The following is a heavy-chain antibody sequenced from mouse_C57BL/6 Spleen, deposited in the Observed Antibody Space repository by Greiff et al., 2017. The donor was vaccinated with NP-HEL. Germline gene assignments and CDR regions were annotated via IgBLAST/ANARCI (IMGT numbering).Heavy chain of an antibody. CDR2: INPGSGGT. J-gene: IGHJ4*01. D-gene: IGHD2-3*01. Sequence: VQLQQSGAELVRPGTSVKVSCKASGYAFTNYLIEWVKQRPGQGLEWIGVINPGSGGTNYNEKFKGKATLTADKSSSTAYMQLSSLTSEDSAVYFCARSGIYDGYYDAMDYWGQGTSVTVSS. V-gene: IGHV1-54*01. CDR3: ARSGIYDGYYDAMDY. CDR1: GYAFTNYL.